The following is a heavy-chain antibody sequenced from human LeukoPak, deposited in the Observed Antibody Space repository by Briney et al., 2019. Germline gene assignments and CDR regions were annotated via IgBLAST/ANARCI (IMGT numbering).Heavy chain of an antibody. V-gene: IGHV1-46*01. CDR1: GYTFTSYY. CDR3: ARVGRSAEALDWFDP. J-gene: IGHJ5*02. CDR2: INPSGGST. Sequence: GASVKVSCKASGYTFTSYYMHWVRQAPGQGLEWMGIINPSGGSTSYAQKFQGRVTMTRDTSTSTVYMELSSLRSEDTAVYYCARVGRSAEALDWFDPWGQGTLVTVSS. D-gene: IGHD3-3*01.